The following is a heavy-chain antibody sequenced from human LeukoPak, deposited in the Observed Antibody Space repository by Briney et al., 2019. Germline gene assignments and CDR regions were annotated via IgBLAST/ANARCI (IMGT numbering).Heavy chain of an antibody. Sequence: GGSLRLSCSASGFTFSAYAMYWVRPAPGKGLAYVSGISNNGGSSFYADSVKGRFTISRDNSKNTLYLQMSSLRAEDTAVYYCVKITSVTGGDCWGQGTRLTVSS. CDR1: GFTFSAYA. J-gene: IGHJ4*02. V-gene: IGHV3-64D*09. D-gene: IGHD1-1*01. CDR3: VKITSVTGGDC. CDR2: ISNNGGSS.